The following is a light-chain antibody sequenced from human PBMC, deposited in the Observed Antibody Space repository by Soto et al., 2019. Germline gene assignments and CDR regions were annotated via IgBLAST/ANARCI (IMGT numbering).Light chain of an antibody. CDR2: EVS. J-gene: IGLJ1*01. Sequence: QSALTQPPSAYGSPVQSVTIACTGTGSDVGDYNYVSWYQQHPGNAPKLMIYEVSKRPSGVPDRFSGSKSGNTASLTVSGLQAEDEANYSCCSYTGSSDVVGTGTKLAVL. V-gene: IGLV2-8*01. CDR3: CSYTGSSDV. CDR1: GSDVGDYNY.